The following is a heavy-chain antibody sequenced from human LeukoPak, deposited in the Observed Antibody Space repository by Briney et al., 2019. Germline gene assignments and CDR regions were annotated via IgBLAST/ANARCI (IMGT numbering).Heavy chain of an antibody. CDR3: ARANYYDSSGVRY. Sequence: SETLSLTCTVSSYSISSDYYWGWIRQPPGKGLEWIGSIYYSGSTYYNPSLKSRVTISVDTSKNQFSLKLSSVTAADTAVYYCARANYYDSSGVRYWGQGTLVTVSS. D-gene: IGHD3-22*01. J-gene: IGHJ4*02. CDR2: IYYSGST. V-gene: IGHV4-38-2*02. CDR1: SYSISSDYY.